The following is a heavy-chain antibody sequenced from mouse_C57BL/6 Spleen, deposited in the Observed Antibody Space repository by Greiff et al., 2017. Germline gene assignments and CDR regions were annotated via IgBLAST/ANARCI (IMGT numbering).Heavy chain of an antibody. V-gene: IGHV5-6*01. Sequence: EVQLVESGGDLVKPGGSLKLSCAASGFTFSSYGMSWVRQTPDKRLEWVATISSGGSYTYYPASVKGRFTISRDNAKNTLYLQMSSLKSEDTAMYYCATGSKDYWGQGTTLTVSS. CDR2: ISSGGSYT. CDR3: ATGSKDY. CDR1: GFTFSSYG. J-gene: IGHJ2*01. D-gene: IGHD2-5*01.